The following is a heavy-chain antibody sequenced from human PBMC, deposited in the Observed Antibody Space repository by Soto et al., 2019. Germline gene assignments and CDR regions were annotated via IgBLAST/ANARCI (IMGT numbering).Heavy chain of an antibody. D-gene: IGHD1-26*01. CDR2: IIPILGIA. CDR1: GGTFSSYI. V-gene: IGHV1-69*02. J-gene: IGHJ4*02. CDR3: ARFPQTAIVGAAYFDY. Sequence: QVQLVQSGAEVKKPGSSVKVSCKASGGTFSSYIISWVRQAPGQGLEWMGRIIPILGIANYAQKFQGRVTITADKSTITAYMDLSSLRSEDTAVYYCARFPQTAIVGAAYFDYWGQGTLVTVSS.